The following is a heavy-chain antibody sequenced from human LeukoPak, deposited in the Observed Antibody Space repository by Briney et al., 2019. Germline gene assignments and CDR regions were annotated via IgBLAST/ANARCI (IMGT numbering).Heavy chain of an antibody. V-gene: IGHV1-8*01. CDR3: ARMGYSGYNFPFYYMDV. D-gene: IGHD5-12*01. CDR2: LNPDIGNT. Sequence: GASVKVSCNASGYSFNKFDVNWVRQATGQGLEWMGWLNPDIGNTDHAQKFQGRVTMTRDTSINTAYLELSSLTSDDTAVYYCARMGYSGYNFPFYYMDVWGKGAPVTVS. J-gene: IGHJ6*03. CDR1: GYSFNKFD.